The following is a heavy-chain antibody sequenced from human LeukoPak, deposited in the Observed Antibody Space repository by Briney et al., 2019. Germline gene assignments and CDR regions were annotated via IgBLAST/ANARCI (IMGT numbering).Heavy chain of an antibody. CDR2: IGSDNKP. CDR1: GFTFSAYA. CDR3: ARDLHYHVAMDV. Sequence: GGSLRLSCEASGFTFSAYAMTWVRQAPGKGLEWVSSIGSDNKPHYSESVKGRFAISRDNSKNTLFLQLHNLRVEDTALYYCARDLHYHVAMDVWGQGTTVTVSS. V-gene: IGHV3-23*01. D-gene: IGHD1-26*01. J-gene: IGHJ6*02.